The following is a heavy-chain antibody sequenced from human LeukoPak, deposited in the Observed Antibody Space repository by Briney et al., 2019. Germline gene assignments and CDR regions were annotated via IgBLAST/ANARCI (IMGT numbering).Heavy chain of an antibody. CDR2: IIPIFGTA. Sequence: SVKVSCKASGGTFTSYAISWVRQAPGQGLEWMGGIIPIFGTANYAQKFQGRVTITTDESTSTAYMELSSLRSEDTAVYYCARAELRFLEWLPTAWFDPWGQGTLVTVSS. V-gene: IGHV1-69*05. CDR3: ARAELRFLEWLPTAWFDP. CDR1: GGTFTSYA. J-gene: IGHJ5*02. D-gene: IGHD3-3*01.